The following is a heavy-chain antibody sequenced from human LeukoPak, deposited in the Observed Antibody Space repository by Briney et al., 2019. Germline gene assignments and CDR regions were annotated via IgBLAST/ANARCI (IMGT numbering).Heavy chain of an antibody. D-gene: IGHD3-22*01. CDR2: IRYDGSNK. CDR1: GFTFSSYG. J-gene: IGHJ4*02. CDR3: ARGGYYDSSGYYGGDY. Sequence: GGSLRLSCAASGFTFSSYGMHWVRQAPGKGLEWVAFIRYDGSNKYYADSVKGRFTISRDNSKNTLYLQMNSLRAEDTAVYYCARGGYYDSSGYYGGDYWGQGTLVTVSS. V-gene: IGHV3-30*02.